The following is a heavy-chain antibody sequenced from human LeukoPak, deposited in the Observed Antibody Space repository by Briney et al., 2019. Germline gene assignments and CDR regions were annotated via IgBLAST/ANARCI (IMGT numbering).Heavy chain of an antibody. CDR2: INHSGST. J-gene: IGHJ4*02. V-gene: IGHV4-34*01. CDR3: AREHKVDYFDY. CDR1: GGSFSGYH. D-gene: IGHD2-21*01. Sequence: SETLSLTCAVYGGSFSGYHWSWIRQPPGKGLEWIGEINHSGSTNYNPSLKSRVTISVDTSKNQFSLKLSSVTAAGTAVYYCAREHKVDYFDYWGQGTLVTVSS.